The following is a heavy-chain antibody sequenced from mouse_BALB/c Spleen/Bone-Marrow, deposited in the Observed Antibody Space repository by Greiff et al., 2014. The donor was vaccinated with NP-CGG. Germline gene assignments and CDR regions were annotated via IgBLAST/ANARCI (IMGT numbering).Heavy chain of an antibody. Sequence: DVMLVESGGGLVQPGGSLKLSCAASGFDFSRYWMSWVRQAPGKGLEWIGEINPDSSTINYTPSLKDKFTISRDNAKNTLYLQMSKVRSEDTALYYCARQGYYGYSDYWGQGTTLTVSS. CDR1: GFDFSRYW. D-gene: IGHD1-2*01. V-gene: IGHV4-1*02. CDR2: INPDSSTI. J-gene: IGHJ2*01. CDR3: ARQGYYGYSDY.